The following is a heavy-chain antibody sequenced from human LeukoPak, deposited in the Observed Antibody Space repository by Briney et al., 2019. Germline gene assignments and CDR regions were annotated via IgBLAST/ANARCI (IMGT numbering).Heavy chain of an antibody. CDR1: GGSISSYY. CDR2: IYYSGST. J-gene: IGHJ6*02. CDR3: ATTNKHCSGGSCYSHYYYGMDV. Sequence: PSETLSLTCTVSGGSISSYYWSWIRQPPGKGLEWIGYIYYSGSTNYNPSLRSRVTISVDTSKNQFSLKLSSVTAADTAVYYCATTNKHCSGGSCYSHYYYGMDVWGQGTTVTVSS. D-gene: IGHD2-15*01. V-gene: IGHV4-59*01.